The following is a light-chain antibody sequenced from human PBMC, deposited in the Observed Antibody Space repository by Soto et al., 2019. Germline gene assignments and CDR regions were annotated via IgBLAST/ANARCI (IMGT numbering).Light chain of an antibody. CDR1: QSIRSSY. J-gene: IGKJ4*01. Sequence: EIVLTQSPDTLSLSPGERATLSCRASQSIRSSYLAWYQQRPGQAPRLLIYGASSRTTGIPDRFSGSGSGTDFTLTISRLEPEDFAVYYCQQYDSSITFGGGTKVEIK. CDR3: QQYDSSIT. V-gene: IGKV3-20*01. CDR2: GAS.